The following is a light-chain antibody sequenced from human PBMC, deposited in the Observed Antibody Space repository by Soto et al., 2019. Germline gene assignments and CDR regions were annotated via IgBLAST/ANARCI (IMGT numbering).Light chain of an antibody. CDR1: QNINIW. V-gene: IGKV1-5*03. CDR3: QQYNGLTTWT. Sequence: DLQMTQSPSTLSASVGDRVNITCRASQNINIWLAWYQQKPGTAPKLLIYKASTLESGVPSRFSGNGSGTDFTLTISSLQPDDSATYYCQQYNGLTTWTFGQGTKVEMK. J-gene: IGKJ1*01. CDR2: KAS.